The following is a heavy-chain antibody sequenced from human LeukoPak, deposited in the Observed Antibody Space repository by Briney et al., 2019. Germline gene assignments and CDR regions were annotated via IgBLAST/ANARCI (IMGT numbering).Heavy chain of an antibody. CDR2: IYPGDSDT. D-gene: IGHD3-16*01. Sequence: GESLKISCKGSGYSFTSYWIGWVRQLPGKGLEWMGIIYPGDSDTRYSPSFQGQVTISADKSISTAYLQWSSLKASDTAMYYCARCYVRGYSDYDAFDIWGQGTMVTVSS. J-gene: IGHJ3*02. CDR3: ARCYVRGYSDYDAFDI. CDR1: GYSFTSYW. V-gene: IGHV5-51*01.